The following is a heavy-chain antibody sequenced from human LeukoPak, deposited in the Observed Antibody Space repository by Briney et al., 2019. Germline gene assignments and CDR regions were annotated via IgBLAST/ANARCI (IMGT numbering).Heavy chain of an antibody. J-gene: IGHJ4*02. CDR1: GGSISSSSYY. Sequence: ASETLSLTRIVSGGSISSSSYYWDWVRLPPGKGLGWLGSIYYSGSTYYNPSLKSRVTISVDTSKNQFSLKLSSVTAADTAVYYCARDAPYYDGSGRPQGHFDYWGQGTLVTVSS. CDR3: ARDAPYYDGSGRPQGHFDY. V-gene: IGHV4-39*07. D-gene: IGHD3-10*01. CDR2: IYYSGST.